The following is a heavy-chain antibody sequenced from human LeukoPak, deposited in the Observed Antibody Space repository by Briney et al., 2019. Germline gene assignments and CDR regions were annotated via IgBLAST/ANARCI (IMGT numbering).Heavy chain of an antibody. J-gene: IGHJ3*02. V-gene: IGHV3-48*02. Sequence: GGSLRLSCAASGFTFSSYSMNWVRQAPGKGLEWVSYIGSSDSTVYYADSVKGRFTISRDNAKNSLYMQMESLRDEDTAIYYCARDTLEYSNSPDALDIWGQGTMVTVSS. D-gene: IGHD4-23*01. CDR3: ARDTLEYSNSPDALDI. CDR1: GFTFSSYS. CDR2: IGSSDSTV.